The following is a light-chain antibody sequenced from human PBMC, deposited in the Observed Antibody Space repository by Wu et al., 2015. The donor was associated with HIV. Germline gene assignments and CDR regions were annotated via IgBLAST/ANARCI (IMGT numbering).Light chain of an antibody. J-gene: IGKJ4*01. V-gene: IGKV1-5*03. CDR1: QKIKTW. CDR2: KAS. CDR3: QQYNSYRSLT. Sequence: DIQMTQSPSTLSAFIGDRVSITCRASQKIKTWLAWYQQKPGKAPKLLIYKASILNSGVSSRFSGSGSETEFTLTISSLQPDDSANYFCQQYNSYRSLTFGGGLRVEIK.